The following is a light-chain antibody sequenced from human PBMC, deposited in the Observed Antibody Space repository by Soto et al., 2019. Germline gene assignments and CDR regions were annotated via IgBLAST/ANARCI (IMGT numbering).Light chain of an antibody. CDR3: SSKTSSGTLYV. J-gene: IGLJ1*01. CDR2: EVS. V-gene: IGLV2-14*01. Sequence: LTQPASVSGSPGQSITISCTGSSSDVGGSKYVSWYQQHPGKAPRLMIYEVSYRPSGVSNRFSGSKSGNTASLTVSGLQAEDEADYYCSSKTSSGTLYVFGTGTKVTVL. CDR1: SSDVGGSKY.